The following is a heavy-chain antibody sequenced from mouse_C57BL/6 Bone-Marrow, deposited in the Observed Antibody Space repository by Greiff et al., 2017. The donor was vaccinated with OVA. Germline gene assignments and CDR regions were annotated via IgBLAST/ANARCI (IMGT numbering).Heavy chain of an antibody. CDR3: ARGKTAKVYYDMDY. V-gene: IGHV1-54*01. CDR2: INPGSGDT. J-gene: IGHJ4*01. Sequence: QVQLQQSGAELVRPGTSVKVSCKASGYAFTNYLISWVKQRPGPGLEWIGVINPGSGDTNYNEKFKGKATLSADKATSTAYMQLSSLTSEDTAVYCCARGKTAKVYYDMDYKGQGTSVTVAS. D-gene: IGHD3-2*02. CDR1: GYAFTNYL.